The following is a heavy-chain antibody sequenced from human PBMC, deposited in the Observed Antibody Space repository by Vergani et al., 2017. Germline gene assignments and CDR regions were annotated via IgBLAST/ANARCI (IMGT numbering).Heavy chain of an antibody. J-gene: IGHJ4*02. CDR1: GDSISSNNC. V-gene: IGHV3-15*01. CDR3: YTDYHDY. Sequence: VQLQESGPGLVKPPGTLSLTCAVSGDSISSNNCWTWVRQPPGKGLEWIGRIRSKNDGGTADYAAPLKGRFTISRDDSKDSAFLLVNNLKTEDTAVYFCYTDYHDYWGQGTLVTVSS. D-gene: IGHD2-2*02. CDR2: IRSKNDGGTA.